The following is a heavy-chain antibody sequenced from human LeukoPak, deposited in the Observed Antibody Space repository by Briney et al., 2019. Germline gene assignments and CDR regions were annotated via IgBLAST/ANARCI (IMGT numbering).Heavy chain of an antibody. Sequence: GASVKVSCKASGYTFTGYYMHWVRQAPGQGLEWMGWISAYNGNTNYAQKLQGRVTMTTDTSTSTAYMELRSLRSDDTAVYYCARVPPGAWFGEFWGQGTLVTVSS. D-gene: IGHD3-10*01. CDR3: ARVPPGAWFGEF. J-gene: IGHJ4*02. CDR1: GYTFTGYY. CDR2: ISAYNGNT. V-gene: IGHV1-18*04.